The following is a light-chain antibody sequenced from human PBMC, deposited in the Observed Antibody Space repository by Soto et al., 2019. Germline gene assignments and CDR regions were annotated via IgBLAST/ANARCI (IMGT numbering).Light chain of an antibody. V-gene: IGKV1-5*03. Sequence: QVTQSPSTVSASVGDRVTITCRASQSITNWLAWYQQKPGKAPKPLIYMASSLESGVPSRFSGSGSGTDFTLTISSLQPEDFATYYCQQSYSTPPITFGQGTRLEI. CDR3: QQSYSTPPIT. J-gene: IGKJ5*01. CDR1: QSITNW. CDR2: MAS.